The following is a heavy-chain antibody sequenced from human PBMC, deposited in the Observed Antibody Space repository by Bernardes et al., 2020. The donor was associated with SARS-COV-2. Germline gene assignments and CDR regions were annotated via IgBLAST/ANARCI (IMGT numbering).Heavy chain of an antibody. CDR3: ARVGPPYYDFWSGYYFPDPNWFDP. J-gene: IGHJ5*02. Sequence: TLSLTCAVYGGSFSGYYWSWIRQPPGKGLEWIGEINHSGSTNYNPSLKSRVTISVDTSKNQFSLKLSSVTAADTAVYYCARVGPPYYDFWSGYYFPDPNWFDPWGQGTLVTVSS. CDR2: INHSGST. D-gene: IGHD3-3*01. CDR1: GGSFSGYY. V-gene: IGHV4-34*01.